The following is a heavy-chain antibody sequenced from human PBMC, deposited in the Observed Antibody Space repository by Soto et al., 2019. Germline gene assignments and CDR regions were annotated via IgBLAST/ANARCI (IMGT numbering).Heavy chain of an antibody. CDR3: AKDPYSGVLVPVAIGFDP. CDR2: MSGSGGSA. V-gene: IGHV3-23*01. Sequence: PGGSLRLSCAASGFTFSNYAMTWVRQGPGKGLEWVSAMSGSGGSAYYADSVKGRFTISRDNSKNTLYLQMNSLRADDSGVYYCAKDPYSGVLVPVAIGFDPWGPGTLVTVSS. D-gene: IGHD2-2*01. J-gene: IGHJ5*02. CDR1: GFTFSNYA.